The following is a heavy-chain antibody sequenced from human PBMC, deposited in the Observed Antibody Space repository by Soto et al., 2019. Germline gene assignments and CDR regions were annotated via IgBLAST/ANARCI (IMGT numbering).Heavy chain of an antibody. Sequence: GGSLRLSCAGSGFTFSTYAMTWVRQAPGKGLEWVSVISGSGGSTYYADSVKGRFTISRDNSKNTLYLQMNSLRTEDTAIYYCARGLMIVMVIGFDSWGQGTLVTVSS. V-gene: IGHV3-23*01. D-gene: IGHD3-22*01. CDR2: ISGSGGST. J-gene: IGHJ5*01. CDR1: GFTFSTYA. CDR3: ARGLMIVMVIGFDS.